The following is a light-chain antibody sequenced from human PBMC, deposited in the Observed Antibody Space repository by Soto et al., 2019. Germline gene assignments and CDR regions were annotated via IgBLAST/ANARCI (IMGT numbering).Light chain of an antibody. Sequence: QSVLTQPASVSGSPGQSIAISCTGTSSDVGGHNSVSWYQQYPGKAPKLMIHDVSNRPSGVSDRFSGSKSGNTASLTISGLQAEDEADYYCSSWTSSSSYVFGGGTKVTVL. CDR3: SSWTSSSSYV. CDR2: DVS. CDR1: SSDVGGHNS. V-gene: IGLV2-14*01. J-gene: IGLJ1*01.